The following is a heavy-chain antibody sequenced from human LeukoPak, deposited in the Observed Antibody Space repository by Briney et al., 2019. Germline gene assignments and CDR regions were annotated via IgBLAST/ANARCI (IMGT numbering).Heavy chain of an antibody. V-gene: IGHV3-74*01. CDR3: ASDRVQYGLDV. CDR1: GFTFSSYW. J-gene: IGHJ6*02. CDR2: LKSDGSET. Sequence: PRGSLRLSCAASGFTFSSYWMHWGRPAPGKGLVWVSRLKSDGSETNYADSVKGRFTISRDSAKNTLNLQMNSLRAEDTAVYYCASDRVQYGLDVWGQGTTVSVSS.